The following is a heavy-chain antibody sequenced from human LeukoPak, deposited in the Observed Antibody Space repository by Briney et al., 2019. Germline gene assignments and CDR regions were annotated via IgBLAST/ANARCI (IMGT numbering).Heavy chain of an antibody. V-gene: IGHV3-30*04. J-gene: IGHJ6*02. CDR2: ISYDGSNK. D-gene: IGHD3-10*01. Sequence: GGSLRLSCAASGFTFSSYAMHWVRQAPGKGLEWVAVISYDGSNKYYADSVKGRFTISRDNSKNTLYLQMNSLRAEDTAVYYFARDRVRRYYYGMDVWGQGTTVTVSS. CDR3: ARDRVRRYYYGMDV. CDR1: GFTFSSYA.